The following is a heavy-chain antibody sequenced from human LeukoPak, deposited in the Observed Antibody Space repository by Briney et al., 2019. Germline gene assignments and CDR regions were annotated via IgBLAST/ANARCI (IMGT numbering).Heavy chain of an antibody. Sequence: SVKVSCKASGGTFSSYAISWVRQAPGQGLEWMGGIIPIFGTANYAQKFQGRVTITADESTSTAYMELSSLRSEATAVYYSARGYDSSADYFDYWGQGTLVTVSS. V-gene: IGHV1-69*13. CDR3: ARGYDSSADYFDY. J-gene: IGHJ4*02. CDR2: IIPIFGTA. D-gene: IGHD3-22*01. CDR1: GGTFSSYA.